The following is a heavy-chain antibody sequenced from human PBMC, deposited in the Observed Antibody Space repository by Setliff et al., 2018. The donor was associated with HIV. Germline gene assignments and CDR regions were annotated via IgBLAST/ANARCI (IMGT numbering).Heavy chain of an antibody. CDR1: GGTLSNYV. V-gene: IGHV1-69*15. CDR3: ARGYYNFWSGYYDSRFPNPIDAFDI. D-gene: IGHD3-3*01. Sequence: KVSCKTSGGTLSNYVITWVRQAPGQGLEWMGMIIPMYNIPAYAQKFQGRVTFTADESTSTAYMELSSLRSDDTAVYYCARGYYNFWSGYYDSRFPNPIDAFDIWGQGTMVTVS. J-gene: IGHJ3*02. CDR2: IIPMYNIP.